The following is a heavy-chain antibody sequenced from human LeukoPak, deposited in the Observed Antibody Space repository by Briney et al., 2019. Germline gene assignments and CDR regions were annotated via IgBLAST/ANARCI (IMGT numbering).Heavy chain of an antibody. V-gene: IGHV4-34*08. CDR1: GFTFSSYS. J-gene: IGHJ1*01. CDR2: INHSGST. Sequence: GSLRLSCAASGFTFSSYSMNWVRQPPGKGLEWIGEINHSGSTNYNPSLKSRVTISVDTSKNQFSLKLSSVTAADTAVYYCAXXXXXXXXXXSWFAEYFQHWGQGTLVTVSS. D-gene: IGHD6-13*01. CDR3: AXXXXXXXXXXSWFAEYFQH.